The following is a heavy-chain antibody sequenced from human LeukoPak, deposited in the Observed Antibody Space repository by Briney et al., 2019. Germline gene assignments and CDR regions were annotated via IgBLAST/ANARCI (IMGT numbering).Heavy chain of an antibody. D-gene: IGHD2-2*01. V-gene: IGHV4-34*01. J-gene: IGHJ4*02. CDR2: INHSGST. CDR1: GGSFSGYY. Sequence: SETLSLTCAVYGGSFSGYYWSWIRQPPGKGLEWIGEINHSGSTNYNPSLKSRVTISVDTSKNHFSLKLSSVTAADTAVYYCARPLPYCSSTSCQSDYWGQGTLVTVSS. CDR3: ARPLPYCSSTSCQSDY.